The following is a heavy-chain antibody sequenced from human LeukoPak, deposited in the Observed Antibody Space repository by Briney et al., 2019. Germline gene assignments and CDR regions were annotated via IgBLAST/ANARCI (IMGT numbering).Heavy chain of an antibody. CDR1: GGSISSYY. CDR2: IYYSGGT. V-gene: IGHV4-59*12. CDR3: AGDYGDYEGVSDI. J-gene: IGHJ3*02. D-gene: IGHD4-17*01. Sequence: SETLSLTCTVSGGSISSYYWSWIRQPPGKGLEYIGYIYYSGGTNYNPSLKSRVTISVDTSKTQFSLMLSSVTAADTAVYYCAGDYGDYEGVSDIWGQGTKVTVSS.